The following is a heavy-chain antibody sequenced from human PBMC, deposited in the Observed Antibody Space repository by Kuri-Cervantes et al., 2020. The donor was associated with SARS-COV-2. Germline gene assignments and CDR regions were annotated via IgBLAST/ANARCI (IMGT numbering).Heavy chain of an antibody. Sequence: SETLSLTCAVYGGSFSGYYWSWIRQPPGKGLEWIGEINHSGSTNYNPSLKSRVTISVDTSKNQFSLSLSSVTAADTAVYYCARLGGYRSGYNWFDPWGQGTLVTVSS. CDR3: ARLGGYRSGYNWFDP. D-gene: IGHD5-18*01. J-gene: IGHJ5*02. CDR1: GGSFSGYY. CDR2: INHSGST. V-gene: IGHV4-34*01.